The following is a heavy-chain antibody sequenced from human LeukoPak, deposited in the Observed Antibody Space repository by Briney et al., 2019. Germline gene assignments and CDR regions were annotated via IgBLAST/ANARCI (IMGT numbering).Heavy chain of an antibody. CDR1: GGTFSSYA. J-gene: IGHJ3*02. V-gene: IGHV1-69*01. Sequence: GSSVKVSCKASGGTFSSYAISWVRQAPGQGLEWMGGIIPIFGTANYAQKFQARVTITADESTSTAYVELSSLRSEDTAVYYCARDFGCSSTSCYTLSAFDIWGQGTMVTVSS. CDR3: ARDFGCSSTSCYTLSAFDI. CDR2: IIPIFGTA. D-gene: IGHD2-2*02.